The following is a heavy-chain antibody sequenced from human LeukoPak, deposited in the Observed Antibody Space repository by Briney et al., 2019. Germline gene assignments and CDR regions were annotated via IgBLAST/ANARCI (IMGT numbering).Heavy chain of an antibody. J-gene: IGHJ4*02. Sequence: SETLSLTCTVSGFSISTDNYYWGWIRQPPGKGLEWIGNIYKGGSTYYNPSLKSRVTITADTSKNQFSLKLGSVTAADAAIYYCARGQWLGHWGQGTLVTVSA. D-gene: IGHD6-19*01. CDR2: IYKGGST. CDR3: ARGQWLGH. CDR1: GFSISTDNYY. V-gene: IGHV4-39*01.